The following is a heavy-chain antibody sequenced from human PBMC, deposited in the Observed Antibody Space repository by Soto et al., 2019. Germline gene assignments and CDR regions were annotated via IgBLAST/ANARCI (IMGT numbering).Heavy chain of an antibody. D-gene: IGHD3-16*01. CDR2: ISAYNGNT. CDR1: GYTFTNFG. V-gene: IGHV1-18*01. Sequence: QVQLVQSGAEVKKPGASVKVSCKASGYTFTNFGISWVRQAPGQGLEWMGWISAYNGNTNYAQKFQDRVTMTTDTSASTANMEVRSLRFDDTAVYCCARGGTTIDYWGQGTLVTVSS. J-gene: IGHJ4*02. CDR3: ARGGTTIDY.